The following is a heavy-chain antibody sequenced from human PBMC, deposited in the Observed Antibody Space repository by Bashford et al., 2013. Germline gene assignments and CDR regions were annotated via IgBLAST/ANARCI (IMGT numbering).Heavy chain of an antibody. CDR1: GGSISSGGYF. V-gene: IGHV4-61*08. CDR2: IYYSGST. J-gene: IGHJ6*02. Sequence: RPLLYSSETLSLTCNVSGGSISSGGYFWSWIRQYPGKGLEWIGYIYYSGSTNYNPSLKSRVTISVDTSKNQFSLKLSSVTAADTAVYYCARTGPYSSGWVNYYYYYGMDVWGQGTTVTVSS. D-gene: IGHD6-19*01. CDR3: ARTGPYSSGWVNYYYYYGMDV.